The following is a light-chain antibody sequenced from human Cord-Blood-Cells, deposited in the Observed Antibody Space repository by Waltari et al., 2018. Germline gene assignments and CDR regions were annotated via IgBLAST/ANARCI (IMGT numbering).Light chain of an antibody. CDR3: QQYYSTPYT. CDR1: QSVLYSSNNKNY. V-gene: IGKV4-1*01. Sequence: DIVMTQSPDSLAVSLGERATINCKSSQSVLYSSNNKNYLAWYQQKPGQPPKLLIYWASTRGSGVPDRFSGSGSGTDFDLTISSLQAEDVAVYYCQQYYSTPYTFGQGTKLEIK. J-gene: IGKJ2*01. CDR2: WAS.